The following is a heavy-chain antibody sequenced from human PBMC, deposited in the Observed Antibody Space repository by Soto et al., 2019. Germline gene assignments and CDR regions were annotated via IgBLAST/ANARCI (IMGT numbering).Heavy chain of an antibody. CDR3: ARDSSSWRYYYGMDV. CDR2: ISSSSNYI. D-gene: IGHD6-13*01. J-gene: IGHJ6*02. CDR1: GFTFSSYS. V-gene: IGHV3-21*01. Sequence: GGSLRLSCAASGFTFSSYSMNWVRQAPGKGLEWVSSISSSSNYIYYADSVKSRFTISRDNAKNSLYLQMNSLRAEDTAVYYCARDSSSWRYYYGMDVWGQGTTVTVSS.